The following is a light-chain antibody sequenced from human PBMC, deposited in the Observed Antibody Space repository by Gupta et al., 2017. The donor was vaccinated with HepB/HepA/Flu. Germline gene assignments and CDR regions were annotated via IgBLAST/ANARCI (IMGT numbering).Light chain of an antibody. V-gene: IGKV3-15*01. J-gene: IGKJ5*01. Sequence: EIVMTQSPATLSVSHGERVTLSCRASQSGSSNLDWYQQKPGQAPRLLIYDASTRATGIPARFSGSGSGTEFTLTISSLQSEDFAVYYCQQNNNWPPITFGQGTRLEIK. CDR1: QSGSSN. CDR3: QQNNNWPPIT. CDR2: DAS.